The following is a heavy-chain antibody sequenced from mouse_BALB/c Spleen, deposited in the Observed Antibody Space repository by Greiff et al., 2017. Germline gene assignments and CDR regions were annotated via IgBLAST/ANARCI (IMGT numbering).Heavy chain of an antibody. Sequence: VQLKESGAELVKPGASVKLSCTASGFNIKDTYMHWVKQRPEQGLEWIGRIDPANGNTKYDPKFQGKATITADTSSNTAYLQLSSLTSEDTAVYYCARGMGDGYAMDYWGQGTSVTVSS. CDR2: IDPANGNT. CDR1: GFNIKDTY. D-gene: IGHD2-3*01. J-gene: IGHJ4*01. CDR3: ARGMGDGYAMDY. V-gene: IGHV14-3*02.